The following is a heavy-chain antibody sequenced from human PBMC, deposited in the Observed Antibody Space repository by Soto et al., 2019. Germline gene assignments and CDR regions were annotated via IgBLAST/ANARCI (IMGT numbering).Heavy chain of an antibody. CDR2: ISGSGGST. V-gene: IGHV3-23*01. J-gene: IGHJ4*02. D-gene: IGHD4-17*01. CDR1: GFTFSSYA. CDR3: AKVPTWATVTTGGYYFDY. Sequence: GGSLRLSCAASGFTFSSYAMSWVRQAPGKGLEWVSAISGSGGSTYYADSVKGRFTISRDNSKNTLYLQMNSLRAEDTAVYYCAKVPTWATVTTGGYYFDYWGQGTLVTVSS.